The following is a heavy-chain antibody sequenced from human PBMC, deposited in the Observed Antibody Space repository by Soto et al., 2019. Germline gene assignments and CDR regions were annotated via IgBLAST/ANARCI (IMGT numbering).Heavy chain of an antibody. CDR2: IYYSGST. CDR3: ARNNYYGSGSYYSFPGDYYYGMDV. Sequence: SETLSLTCTVSGGSISSGGYYWSWTRQHPGKGLEWIGYIYYSGSTYYNPSLKSRVTISVDTSKNQFSLKLSSVTAADTAVYYCARNNYYGSGSYYSFPGDYYYGMDVWGQGTTVTVSS. J-gene: IGHJ6*02. V-gene: IGHV4-31*03. D-gene: IGHD3-10*01. CDR1: GGSISSGGYY.